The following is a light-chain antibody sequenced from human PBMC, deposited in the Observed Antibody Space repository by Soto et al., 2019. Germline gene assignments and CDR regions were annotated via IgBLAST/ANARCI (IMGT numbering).Light chain of an antibody. J-gene: IGKJ4*01. CDR2: DAS. CDR3: QKRNNSELT. Sequence: EIVLTQSPAILSLSPGERVTLSCRASQSVSSYLAWYQQKPGQAPRLLIYDASNRATGIPARFSGSGSGTDFPLTISSLEPEDFADYYCQKRNNSELTFGEPTKVAIK. V-gene: IGKV3-11*01. CDR1: QSVSSY.